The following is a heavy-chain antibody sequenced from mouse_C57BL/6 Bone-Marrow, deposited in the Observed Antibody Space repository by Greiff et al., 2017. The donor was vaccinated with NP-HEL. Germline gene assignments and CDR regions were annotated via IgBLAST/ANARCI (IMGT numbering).Heavy chain of an antibody. CDR2: INPSTGGT. CDR3: ANSLYGSSYVDY. V-gene: IGHV1-42*01. J-gene: IGHJ2*01. D-gene: IGHD1-1*01. CDR1: GYSFTGYY. Sequence: VQLQQSGPELVKPGASVKISCKASGYSFTGYYMNWVKQSPEKSLEWIGEINPSTGGTTYNQKFKAKATLTVDKSSSTAYMQLKSLTSEDSAVYYCANSLYGSSYVDYWGQGTTLTVSS.